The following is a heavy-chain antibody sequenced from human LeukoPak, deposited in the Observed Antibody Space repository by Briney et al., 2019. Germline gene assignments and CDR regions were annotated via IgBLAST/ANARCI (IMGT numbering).Heavy chain of an antibody. D-gene: IGHD3-10*01. Sequence: PGGSLRLSCAASGFTFSSYWMHWVRQAPGKGLVWVSRINSDGSSTSYADSVKGRFTISRDNAKNTLYLQMNSLRAEDTAVYYCAKETYYYRGWFDPWGQGTLVTVSS. J-gene: IGHJ5*02. CDR1: GFTFSSYW. CDR3: AKETYYYRGWFDP. CDR2: INSDGSST. V-gene: IGHV3-74*01.